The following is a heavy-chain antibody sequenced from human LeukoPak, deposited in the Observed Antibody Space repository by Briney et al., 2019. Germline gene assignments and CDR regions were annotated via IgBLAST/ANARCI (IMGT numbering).Heavy chain of an antibody. CDR1: GGSISSYY. V-gene: IGHV4-34*01. CDR2: INHSGST. J-gene: IGHJ5*02. D-gene: IGHD2/OR15-2a*01. Sequence: SETLSLTCTVSGGSISSYYWSWIRQPPGKGLEWIGKINHSGSTNYNPSLKSRVTISVDTSKNQFSLKLSSVTAADTAVYYCARGPIGGWSDPWGQGTLVTVSS. CDR3: ARGPIGGWSDP.